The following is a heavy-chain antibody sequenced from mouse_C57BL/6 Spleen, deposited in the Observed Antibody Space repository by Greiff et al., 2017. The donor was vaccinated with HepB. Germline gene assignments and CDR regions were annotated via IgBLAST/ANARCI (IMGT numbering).Heavy chain of an antibody. J-gene: IGHJ1*03. Sequence: EVHLVESGGGLVKPGGSLKLSCAASGFTFSDYGMHWVRQAPEKGLEWVAYISSGSSTIYYADTVKGRFTISRDNAKNTLFLQMTSLRSEDTAMYYCARPYSYGRGYFDVWGTGTTVTVSS. CDR1: GFTFSDYG. V-gene: IGHV5-17*01. CDR2: ISSGSSTI. CDR3: ARPYSYGRGYFDV. D-gene: IGHD1-1*01.